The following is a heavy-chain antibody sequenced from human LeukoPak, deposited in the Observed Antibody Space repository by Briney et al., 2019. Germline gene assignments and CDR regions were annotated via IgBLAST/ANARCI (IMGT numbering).Heavy chain of an antibody. D-gene: IGHD6-19*01. Sequence: PGGSLRLSCAASGFTFNDYGMSWVRQAPGKGLEWVSGINWNGGSTGYADSVQGRFTITRDNAKSSLYLHMHSLRSEDTALYYCAGHRSGGYKIPEYFQHWGQGTLVTVSS. CDR3: AGHRSGGYKIPEYFQH. CDR2: INWNGGST. V-gene: IGHV3-20*04. CDR1: GFTFNDYG. J-gene: IGHJ1*01.